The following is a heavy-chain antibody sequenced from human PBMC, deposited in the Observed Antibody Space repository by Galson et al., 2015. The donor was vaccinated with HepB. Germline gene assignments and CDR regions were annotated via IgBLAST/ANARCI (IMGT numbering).Heavy chain of an antibody. J-gene: IGHJ4*02. V-gene: IGHV3-20*01. Sequence: SLRLSCAASGFIFDDYDMSWVRQVPGKGLEWVSGIHWNGGSTGYADSVKGRFTISRDNAKNSLYLQMNSLRAEDTALYHCARDRVTGNSSSRSQGLIDYWGQGTLVTVSS. CDR2: IHWNGGST. CDR1: GFIFDDYD. CDR3: ARDRVTGNSSSRSQGLIDY. D-gene: IGHD6-13*01.